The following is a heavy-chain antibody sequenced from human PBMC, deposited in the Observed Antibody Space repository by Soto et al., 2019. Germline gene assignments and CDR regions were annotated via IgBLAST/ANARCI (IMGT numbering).Heavy chain of an antibody. CDR1: GGSFSGHY. J-gene: IGHJ6*02. D-gene: IGHD5-18*01. Sequence: LSLTCAVYGGSFSGHYWSWIRQPPGKGLEWIGEINHSGSTNYNPSLKSRVTISVDTSKNQFSLKLSSVTAADTAVYYCARGQRNTAMLLSQYYYYGMDVWGQGTTVTVSS. CDR2: INHSGST. V-gene: IGHV4-34*01. CDR3: ARGQRNTAMLLSQYYYYGMDV.